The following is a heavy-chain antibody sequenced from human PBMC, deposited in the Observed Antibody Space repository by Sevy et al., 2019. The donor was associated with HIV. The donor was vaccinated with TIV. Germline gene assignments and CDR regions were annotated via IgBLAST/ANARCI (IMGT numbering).Heavy chain of an antibody. CDR1: GFTFSNAW. D-gene: IGHD2-2*01. J-gene: IGHJ5*02. V-gene: IGHV3-15*01. CDR2: IKSKTDGGTT. Sequence: GGSLRLSCAASGFTFSNAWMSWVRQAPGKGLEWVGRIKSKTDGGTTDYAAPVKGRFTISRDDSKNTLYLQMNSLKTEDTAVYYCTTDLPIEGVVPAAIPSGNWFDPWGQGTLVTVSS. CDR3: TTDLPIEGVVPAAIPSGNWFDP.